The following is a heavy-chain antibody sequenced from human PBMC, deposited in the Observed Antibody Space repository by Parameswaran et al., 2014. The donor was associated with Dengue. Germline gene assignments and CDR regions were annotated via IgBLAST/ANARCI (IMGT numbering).Heavy chain of an antibody. CDR2: IIPIFGTA. CDR3: ARARYSGSYSRPDY. Sequence: WVRQAPGQGLEWMGGIIPIFGTANYAQKFQGRVTITADESTSTAYMELSSLRSEDTAVYYCARARYSGSYSRPDYWGQGTLVTVSS. D-gene: IGHD1-26*01. J-gene: IGHJ4*02. V-gene: IGHV1-69*01.